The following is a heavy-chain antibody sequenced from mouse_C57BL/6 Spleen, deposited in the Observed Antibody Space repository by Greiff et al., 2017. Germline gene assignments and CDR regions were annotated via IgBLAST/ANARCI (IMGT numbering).Heavy chain of an antibody. Sequence: EVQLVESGGDLVKPGGSLKLSCAASGFTFSSYGMSWVRQTPDKRLEWVATISSGGSYTYYPDSVKGRFTISRDNAKNTLYLQMSSLKSEDTAMYCCARGDSSGIAMDYWGQGTSVTVSS. D-gene: IGHD3-2*02. CDR1: GFTFSSYG. J-gene: IGHJ4*01. CDR3: ARGDSSGIAMDY. CDR2: ISSGGSYT. V-gene: IGHV5-6*01.